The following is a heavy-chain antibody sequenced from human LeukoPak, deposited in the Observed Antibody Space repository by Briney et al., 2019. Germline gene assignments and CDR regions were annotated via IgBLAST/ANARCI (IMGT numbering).Heavy chain of an antibody. J-gene: IGHJ3*01. Sequence: GASVKVSCKASGGTFSSYAISWVRQAPGQGLEWMGRIIPILGIANYAQKFQGRVTITADKSTSTAYMELSSLRSEDTAVYYCASMTGSSSWYALWGQGTMVTVSS. V-gene: IGHV1-69*04. CDR1: GGTFSSYA. CDR3: ASMTGSSSWYAL. CDR2: IIPILGIA. D-gene: IGHD6-13*01.